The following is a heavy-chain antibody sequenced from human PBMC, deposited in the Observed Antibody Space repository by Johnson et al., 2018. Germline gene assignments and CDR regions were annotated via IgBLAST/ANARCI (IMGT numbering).Heavy chain of an antibody. J-gene: IGHJ4*02. CDR2: ISYAGYDDSHK. CDR1: GFAFSTSG. Sequence: QVQLVESGGGVVQPGRSLRLSCAASGFAFSTSGMHWVRQAPGKGLEWLTFISYAGYDDSHKYYADSVKGRFTISRDNFQNTLYLQMNRLRPEDTAVYYWAKDFLGTTMTTLDYWGQGTLVTVSS. CDR3: AKDFLGTTMTTLDY. D-gene: IGHD4-17*01. V-gene: IGHV3-30*18.